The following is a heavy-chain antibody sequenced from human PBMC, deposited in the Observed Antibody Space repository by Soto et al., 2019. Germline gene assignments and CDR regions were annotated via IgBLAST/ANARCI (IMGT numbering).Heavy chain of an antibody. Sequence: QVQLVESGGGVVQPGRSLRLSCAASGFTSSSYGMHWVRQAPGKGLEWVAVIWYDGSNKYYADSVKGRFTISRDNSKNTLYLQMNSLRAEDTAVYYCARVGYYDSSGYFDYWGQGTLVTVSS. J-gene: IGHJ4*02. CDR2: IWYDGSNK. V-gene: IGHV3-33*01. CDR3: ARVGYYDSSGYFDY. D-gene: IGHD3-22*01. CDR1: GFTSSSYG.